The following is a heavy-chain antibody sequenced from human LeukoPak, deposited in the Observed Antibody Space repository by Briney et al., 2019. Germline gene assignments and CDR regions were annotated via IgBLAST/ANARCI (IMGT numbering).Heavy chain of an antibody. J-gene: IGHJ4*02. Sequence: SETLSLTCTVSGGSISSSTFYWGWIRQPPGKGLEWIGEINHSGSTNYNPSLKSRVTISVDTSKNQFSLKLSSVTAADTAVYYCARGPGYGDRGDYWGQGTLVTVSS. CDR2: INHSGST. D-gene: IGHD4-17*01. CDR3: ARGPGYGDRGDY. V-gene: IGHV4-39*07. CDR1: GGSISSSTFY.